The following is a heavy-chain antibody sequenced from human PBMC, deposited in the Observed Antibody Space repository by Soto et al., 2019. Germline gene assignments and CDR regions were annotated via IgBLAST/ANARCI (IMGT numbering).Heavy chain of an antibody. CDR2: INHSGST. D-gene: IGHD2-8*02. V-gene: IGHV4-34*01. CDR1: GGSFSGYY. CDR3: ARDKITGLFDY. J-gene: IGHJ4*02. Sequence: SETLSLTCAVYGGSFSGYYWTWIRQPPGTGLEWIGEINHSGSTNYNPSLKSRVTISVDTSKNQFSLKLTSVTAADTAAYYCARDKITGLFDYWGQGTQVTVSS.